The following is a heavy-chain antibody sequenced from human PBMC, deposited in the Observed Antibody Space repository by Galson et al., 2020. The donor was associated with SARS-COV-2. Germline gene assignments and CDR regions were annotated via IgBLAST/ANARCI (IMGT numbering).Heavy chain of an antibody. Sequence: SETLSLTCTVSGDSIAGGDYYWSWIRQPPGKGLEWIGYMFYSGSPYYNPSLRSRAIISVDTSKNQFSLKLNSVTAADTAVYFCARGAMGVILAATSFDYWGQGSWSPSPQ. J-gene: IGHJ4*02. CDR2: MFYSGSP. CDR3: ARGAMGVILAATSFDY. CDR1: GDSIAGGDYY. V-gene: IGHV4-30-4*08. D-gene: IGHD3-16*02.